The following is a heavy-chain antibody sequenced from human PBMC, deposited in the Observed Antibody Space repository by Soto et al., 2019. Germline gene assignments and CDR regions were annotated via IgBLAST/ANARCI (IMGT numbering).Heavy chain of an antibody. D-gene: IGHD5-12*01. CDR1: GFAFSSYN. Sequence: GESLKISCAASGFAFSSYNINWVRQAPGKGLEWVSYISGSSNTIYYADSVKGRFTISRDNAKNSLYLQMNSLRDEDTAVYYCARDRYSSTSLYYFDCWGQGTPVTVSS. J-gene: IGHJ4*02. V-gene: IGHV3-48*02. CDR2: ISGSSNTI. CDR3: ARDRYSSTSLYYFDC.